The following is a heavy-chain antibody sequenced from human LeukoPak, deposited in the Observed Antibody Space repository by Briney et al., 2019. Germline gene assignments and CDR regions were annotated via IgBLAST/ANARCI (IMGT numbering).Heavy chain of an antibody. V-gene: IGHV1-69*13. D-gene: IGHD3-22*01. CDR1: GGTFSSYA. CDR2: IIPIFGTA. J-gene: IGHJ3*02. Sequence: SVKVSCKASGGTFSSYAISWVRQAPGQGLEWMGGIIPIFGTANYAQKFQGRVTITADESTSTAYMELSSLRSGDTAVYYCARRASSGYYSGGDAFDIWGQGTMVTVSS. CDR3: ARRASSGYYSGGDAFDI.